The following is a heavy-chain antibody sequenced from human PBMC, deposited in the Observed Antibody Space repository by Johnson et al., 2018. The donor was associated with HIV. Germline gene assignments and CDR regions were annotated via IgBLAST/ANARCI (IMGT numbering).Heavy chain of an antibody. Sequence: QVQLVESGGGLVQPGGSLRLSCAASGFTFSSYAMHWVRQAPGKGLEWVAVISYDGSNKYYADSVKGRFTISRDNAKNSLYLQVNSLRAEDTGVYYCARREVVFGSYDNWGAFDIWGQGTMVTVSS. D-gene: IGHD1-1*01. CDR1: GFTFSSYA. V-gene: IGHV3-30-3*01. J-gene: IGHJ3*02. CDR3: ARREVVFGSYDNWGAFDI. CDR2: ISYDGSNK.